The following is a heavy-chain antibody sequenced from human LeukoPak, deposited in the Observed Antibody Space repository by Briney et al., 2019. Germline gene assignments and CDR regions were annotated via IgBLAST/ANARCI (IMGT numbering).Heavy chain of an antibody. J-gene: IGHJ5*02. V-gene: IGHV1-69*04. Sequence: SVKVSCKASGGTFSSYAISWVRQAPGQGLEWMGRIIPILGIANYAQKFQGRVTITADKSTSTAYMELSSLRSEDTAVYYCARVDSRGYPNNWFDPWGQGTLVTVSS. CDR1: GGTFSSYA. D-gene: IGHD3-22*01. CDR3: ARVDSRGYPNNWFDP. CDR2: IIPILGIA.